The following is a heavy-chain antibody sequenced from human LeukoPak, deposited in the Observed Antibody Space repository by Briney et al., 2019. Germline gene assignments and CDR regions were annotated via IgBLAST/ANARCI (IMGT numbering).Heavy chain of an antibody. D-gene: IGHD2-15*01. Sequence: ASVTVSFNCSGYTFTVCYMHWGRLPPGQGLGWGGVINLNSDATNYAQKFQGWVTMTRDTSISTAYMELSRLRSDDTAVYYCARGNSGGSHNYFDYWGQGTLVTVSS. J-gene: IGHJ4*02. CDR2: INLNSDAT. CDR1: GYTFTVCY. CDR3: ARGNSGGSHNYFDY. V-gene: IGHV1-2*04.